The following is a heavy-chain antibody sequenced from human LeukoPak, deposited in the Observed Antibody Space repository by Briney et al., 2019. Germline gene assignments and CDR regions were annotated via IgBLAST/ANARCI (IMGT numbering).Heavy chain of an antibody. CDR1: GFTLSSYD. CDR3: ARGWERGFDY. CDR2: ISTAGGT. J-gene: IGHJ4*02. Sequence: GGSLRLSCAASGFTLSSYDMHWVRQVPGKGLDWVSSISTAGGTYYPGSAKGRFTISRENAKNSLDLQMDSLRAGDTAVYYCARGWERGFDYWGQGTLVSVSS. D-gene: IGHD1-26*01. V-gene: IGHV3-13*01.